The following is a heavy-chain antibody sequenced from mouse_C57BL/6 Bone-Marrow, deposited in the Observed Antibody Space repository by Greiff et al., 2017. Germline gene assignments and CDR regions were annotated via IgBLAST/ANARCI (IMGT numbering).Heavy chain of an antibody. D-gene: IGHD2-4*01. J-gene: IGHJ3*01. Sequence: EVKLVESGGDLVKPGGSLKLSCAASGFTFSSYGKSWVRQTPDKRLEWVATISSGGSYTYYPDSVKGRFTISRDNAKNTLYLQMSSLKSEDTAMYYCARLGLRQFAYWGQGTLVTVSA. CDR2: ISSGGSYT. CDR1: GFTFSSYG. CDR3: ARLGLRQFAY. V-gene: IGHV5-6*01.